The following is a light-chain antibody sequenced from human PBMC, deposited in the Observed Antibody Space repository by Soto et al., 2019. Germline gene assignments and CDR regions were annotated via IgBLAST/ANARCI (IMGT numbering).Light chain of an antibody. V-gene: IGLV2-14*01. CDR3: SSYRSSGQGV. J-gene: IGLJ3*02. Sequence: QSALTQPASVSGSPGQSITISCTGTSSDIGGYNYVSWYQQYPGKAPKLIIYEVRNRASGVSNRFSGFKSGNTASLTISGLQAEDEADYHCSSYRSSGQGVFGGGTKVTVL. CDR1: SSDIGGYNY. CDR2: EVR.